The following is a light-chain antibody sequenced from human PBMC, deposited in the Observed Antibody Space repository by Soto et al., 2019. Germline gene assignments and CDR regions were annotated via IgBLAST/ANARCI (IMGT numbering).Light chain of an antibody. V-gene: IGKV1-39*01. CDR1: QTISTY. J-gene: IGKJ4*01. CDR3: QQSYSSPLT. CDR2: SAS. Sequence: DIQMTQSPSSLSLSVGARVTISCRASQTISTYLNWYQQKPGKAPKLLIYSASSLFSGVPSRFSCGGSGTDFILTISRLQPEDFATYYFQQSYSSPLTFGGGTKVENK.